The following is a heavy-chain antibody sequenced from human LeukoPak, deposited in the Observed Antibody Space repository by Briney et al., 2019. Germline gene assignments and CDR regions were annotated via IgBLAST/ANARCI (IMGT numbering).Heavy chain of an antibody. V-gene: IGHV3-11*01. Sequence: GGSLRLSCAASGFTFSDFYMTWIRQAPGRGLEWVSYISNSGSTIYYADSVKGRFTISRDNAKNSLYLQMNSLRVEDTAVYYCARSADSSGYFREITLYYFDYWGQGTLVTVSS. J-gene: IGHJ4*02. CDR3: ARSADSSGYFREITLYYFDY. CDR2: ISNSGSTI. CDR1: GFTFSDFY. D-gene: IGHD3-22*01.